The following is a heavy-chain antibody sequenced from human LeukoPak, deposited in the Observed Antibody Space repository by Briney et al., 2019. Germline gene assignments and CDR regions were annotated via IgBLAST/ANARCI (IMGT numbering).Heavy chain of an antibody. CDR1: GYSFTSYR. Sequence: GGSLKISCKGSGYSFTSYRISWVRQMPGKGLEWKGEIEPSDSYTSYSPSFQCHVTISADKSISTAYPQWSRLKASDTAIYYCARSFGGVIASDAFDIWGQGTMVTVSS. V-gene: IGHV5-10-1*01. D-gene: IGHD3-16*02. J-gene: IGHJ3*02. CDR2: IEPSDSYT. CDR3: ARSFGGVIASDAFDI.